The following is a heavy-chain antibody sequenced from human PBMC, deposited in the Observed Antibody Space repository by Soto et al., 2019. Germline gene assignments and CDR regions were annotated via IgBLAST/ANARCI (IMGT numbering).Heavy chain of an antibody. Sequence: ASVNGSFKACCYGFTRFGVNLVRQAPGQCLEWIGWVNTYNGNTKYSQKFQGRVTMTADTSTSTAYMEVGSLRYDDTAIYYCANGEERIAATVIRGQGPPLTVSS. CDR1: CYGFTRFG. J-gene: IGHJ4*02. V-gene: IGHV1-18*01. CDR3: ANGEERIAATVI. D-gene: IGHD6-6*01. CDR2: VNTYNGNT.